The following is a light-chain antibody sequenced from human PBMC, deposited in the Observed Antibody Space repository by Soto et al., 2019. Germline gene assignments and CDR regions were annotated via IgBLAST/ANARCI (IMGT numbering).Light chain of an antibody. CDR2: DAS. J-gene: IGKJ2*01. CDR1: QDISNY. CDR3: RQYDNFPYT. Sequence: DIQMTQSPSSLSASVGDRVTITCQASQDISNYLNWYQQKPGKAPKLLIYDASNLGTGVPSRFSGSGSGTDFSFTISRLQPEDIATYYCRQYDNFPYTFGQGTKVDIK. V-gene: IGKV1-33*01.